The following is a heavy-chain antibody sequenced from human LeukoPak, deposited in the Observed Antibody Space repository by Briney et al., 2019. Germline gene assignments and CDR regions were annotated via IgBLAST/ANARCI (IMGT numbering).Heavy chain of an antibody. CDR3: ARKYCSSTSCYDGEYYFDY. V-gene: IGHV4-38-2*01. D-gene: IGHD2-2*01. CDR2: IYHSGST. CDR1: GYSISSGYY. Sequence: SETLSLTCAVSGYSISSGYYWGWLRQPPGKGLEWIGSIYHSGSTYYNPSLKSRVTISVDTSKNQFSLKLSSVTAADTAVYYCARKYCSSTSCYDGEYYFDYWGQGTLVTVSS. J-gene: IGHJ4*02.